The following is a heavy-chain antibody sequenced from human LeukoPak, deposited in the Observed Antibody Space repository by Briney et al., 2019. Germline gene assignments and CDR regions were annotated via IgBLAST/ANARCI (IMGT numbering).Heavy chain of an antibody. CDR2: ISTTGST. V-gene: IGHV4-61*02. Sequence: SETLSLTCTVSGGSISSGSYYWSSIRQPAGKGLEWVGRISTTGSTNCNPSLKSRVTISLDTSKNQSSLKLSSVTTADTAVYYCARGPDGITSDYWGQGTLVTVSS. D-gene: IGHD3-16*01. CDR3: ARGPDGITSDY. J-gene: IGHJ4*02. CDR1: GGSISSGSYY.